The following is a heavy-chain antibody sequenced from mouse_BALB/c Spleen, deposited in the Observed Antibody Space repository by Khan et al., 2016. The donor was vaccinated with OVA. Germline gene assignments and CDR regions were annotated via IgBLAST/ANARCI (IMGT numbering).Heavy chain of an antibody. CDR1: GYTFTTFG. CDR3: GRVGFNGTMDS. CDR2: INTYTGKP. V-gene: IGHV9-3-1*01. J-gene: IGHJ4*01. Sequence: QVQLKQSGPEVKKPGETVKISCKASGYTFTTFGMNWVRQAPGKGLKWMGWINTYTGKPTYADDFKGRFAFSLETSASPAYLQINNLKNEDTATYCCGRVGFNGTMDSWGQGTSVTVSS.